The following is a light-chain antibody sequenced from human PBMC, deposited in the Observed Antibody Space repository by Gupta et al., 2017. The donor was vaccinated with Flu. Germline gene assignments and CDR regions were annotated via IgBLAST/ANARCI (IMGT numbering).Light chain of an antibody. CDR2: AAS. V-gene: IGKV1-39*01. Sequence: DIQMTQSTSSLSAFVGDRVTITCRASETIGNYLNWYQQKPGKAPKLLIYAASSLQGGVPSRFSGSGSGTDFTLTISSLQPEDSATYSCQQSYSAPLTFGGGTKVVIK. J-gene: IGKJ4*01. CDR3: QQSYSAPLT. CDR1: ETIGNY.